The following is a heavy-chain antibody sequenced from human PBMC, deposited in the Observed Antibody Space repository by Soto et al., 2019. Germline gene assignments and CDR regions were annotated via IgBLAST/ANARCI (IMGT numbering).Heavy chain of an antibody. Sequence: SETLSLTCAISGGSISSGGYSWSWILHPPGKGLEWIGYIYHSGSTYYNPSLKSRVTISVDTSKNQFSLKLSSVTAADTAVYYCARDLSDDYVGYFDYWGQGTLVTVSS. CDR2: IYHSGST. D-gene: IGHD3-16*01. CDR3: ARDLSDDYVGYFDY. V-gene: IGHV4-30-2*01. J-gene: IGHJ4*02. CDR1: GGSISSGGYS.